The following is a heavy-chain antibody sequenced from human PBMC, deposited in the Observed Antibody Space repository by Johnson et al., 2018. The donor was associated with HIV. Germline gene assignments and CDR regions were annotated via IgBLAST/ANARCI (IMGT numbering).Heavy chain of an antibody. Sequence: QVQLVESGGGVVQPGGSLRLSCAASGFTFSSYGMHWVRQAPGKGLEWVAFLRYDGSNKYYADSVKGRFTISRDNSMNTLYLQVNSLRLEDTAIYYCARVSYSSLALDFWGQGTVVTASS. CDR1: GFTFSSYG. CDR3: ARVSYSSLALDF. CDR2: LRYDGSNK. J-gene: IGHJ3*01. V-gene: IGHV3-30*02. D-gene: IGHD6-6*01.